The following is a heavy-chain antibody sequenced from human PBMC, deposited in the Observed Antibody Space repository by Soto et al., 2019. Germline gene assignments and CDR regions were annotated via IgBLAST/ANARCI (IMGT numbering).Heavy chain of an antibody. CDR3: ARHRIDDFWSGLYYFDY. J-gene: IGHJ4*02. D-gene: IGHD3-3*01. CDR1: GGSISSSSYY. CDR2: IYYSGST. Sequence: SETLSLTCTVSGGSISSSSYYWGWIRQPPGKGLEWIGSIYYSGSTYYNPSLKSRVTISVDTSKNQFSLKLSSVTAADTAVYYCARHRIDDFWSGLYYFDYWGQGTLVTVSS. V-gene: IGHV4-39*01.